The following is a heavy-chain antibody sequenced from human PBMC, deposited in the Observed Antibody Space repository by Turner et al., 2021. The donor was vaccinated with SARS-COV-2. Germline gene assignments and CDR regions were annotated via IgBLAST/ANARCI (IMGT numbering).Heavy chain of an antibody. V-gene: IGHV1-24*01. CDR2: FDPEDVET. Sequence: QVQLVQSGAEVKKPGASVKVSCKVSGYSPTELSMHWVRQAPGKGLEWMGGFDPEDVETIYPQKFQGRVTMTEDTSTDTAYMELSSLRSEDTAVYYCATGYAYCGGDCSIHYWGQGTLVTVSS. CDR1: GYSPTELS. CDR3: ATGYAYCGGDCSIHY. D-gene: IGHD2-21*02. J-gene: IGHJ4*02.